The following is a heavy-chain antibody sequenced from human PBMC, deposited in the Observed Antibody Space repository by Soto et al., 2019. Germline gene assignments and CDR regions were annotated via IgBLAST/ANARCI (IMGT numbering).Heavy chain of an antibody. J-gene: IGHJ5*02. CDR1: DDSISTSNYY. CDR3: EKHSHHGRFS. CDR2: VDYAGRA. V-gene: IGHV4-39*01. Sequence: QLQLQESGPRLVKPSETLSLTCSVSDDSISTSNYYWAWVRHPPEMGPEWIGSVDYAGRAYYNPSLKRRVTISADTLATHSSLHMGSITAADTSMYYCEKHSHHGRFSWGQGTQVTVSS. D-gene: IGHD1-26*01.